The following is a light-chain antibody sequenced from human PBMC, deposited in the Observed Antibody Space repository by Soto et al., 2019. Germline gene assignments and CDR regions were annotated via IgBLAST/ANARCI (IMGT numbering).Light chain of an antibody. Sequence: QSELTQPASVSASPGQSITISCTGTSSDVGGYNYVSWYQQHPGKAPKLMIYDVSNWPSGVSNRFSGSKSGNTASLTISGLQAEDEADYYCGSYTSRSSSTYVFGTGTKVTVL. V-gene: IGLV2-14*01. J-gene: IGLJ1*01. CDR3: GSYTSRSSSTYV. CDR2: DVS. CDR1: SSDVGGYNY.